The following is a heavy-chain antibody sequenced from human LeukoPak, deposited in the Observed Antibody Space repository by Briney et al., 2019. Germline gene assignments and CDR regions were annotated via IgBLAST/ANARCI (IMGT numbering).Heavy chain of an antibody. D-gene: IGHD2-21*02. CDR3: ARDRCGGDCYCFDY. J-gene: IGHJ4*02. CDR1: GFTFSSYG. CDR2: IWDDGSNK. V-gene: IGHV3-33*01. Sequence: GGSLRLSCAASGFTFSSYGMHWVRQAPGKGLEWVAVIWDDGSNKNYADSVKGRFTISRDYSKNTLFLQMTSLRAEDTAVYYCARDRCGGDCYCFDYWGQGTLVTVAS.